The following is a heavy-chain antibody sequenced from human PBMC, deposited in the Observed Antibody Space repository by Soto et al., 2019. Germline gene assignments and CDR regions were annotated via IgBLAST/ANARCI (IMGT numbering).Heavy chain of an antibody. J-gene: IGHJ3*02. Sequence: GGSLRLSCAASGFTFSSYAMSWVRQAPGKGLEWVSAISGSGGSTYYAYPVKGRFTISRDNSKNTLYLQMNSLRAEDTAVYYCAKDELWFGETTAFDIWGQGTMVTVSS. CDR2: ISGSGGST. V-gene: IGHV3-23*01. D-gene: IGHD3-10*01. CDR1: GFTFSSYA. CDR3: AKDELWFGETTAFDI.